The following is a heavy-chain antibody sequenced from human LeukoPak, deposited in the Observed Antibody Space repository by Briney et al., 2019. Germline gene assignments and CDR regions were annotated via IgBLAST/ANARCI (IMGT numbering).Heavy chain of an antibody. CDR2: IYYSGST. V-gene: IGHV4-39*07. CDR1: GGSISSSSYY. Sequence: SETLSLTCTVSGGSISSSSYYWGWIRQPPGKGLEWIGSIYYSGSTYYNPSLKSRVTISVDTSKNQFSLKLSSVTAADTAVYYCARNSLVRWLQSPEYFQHWGQGTLVTVSS. CDR3: ARNSLVRWLQSPEYFQH. J-gene: IGHJ1*01. D-gene: IGHD5-24*01.